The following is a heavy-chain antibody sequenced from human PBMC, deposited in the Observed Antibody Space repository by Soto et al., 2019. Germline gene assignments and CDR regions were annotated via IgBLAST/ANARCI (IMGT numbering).Heavy chain of an antibody. CDR2: MYHSGST. V-gene: IGHV4-30-2*01. Sequence: QLQLQESGSGLVKPSQTLSLTCAVSGGSISSGGYSWSWIRQPPGKGLEWIGYMYHSGSTYYNPALKTRVTISVDSSKNQFSLKLSSVAAADSDLDYCARVPDSWGQGVLVTVSS. CDR1: GGSISSGGYS. J-gene: IGHJ4*02. CDR3: ARVPDS.